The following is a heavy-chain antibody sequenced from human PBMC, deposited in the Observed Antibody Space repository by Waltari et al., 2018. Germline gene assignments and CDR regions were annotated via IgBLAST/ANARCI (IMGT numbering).Heavy chain of an antibody. CDR2: LNHSGST. Sequence: QVQLQQWGAGLLKPSETLSLTCAVYGGSFSCYYWSWIRQPPGKGLEWIGELNHSGSTNYNPSLKSRVTISVDTSKNQFSLKLSSVTAADTAVYYCARGPPDTMIVLDLWGRGTLVTVSS. CDR3: ARGPPDTMIVLDL. CDR1: GGSFSCYY. V-gene: IGHV4-34*01. J-gene: IGHJ2*01. D-gene: IGHD3-22*01.